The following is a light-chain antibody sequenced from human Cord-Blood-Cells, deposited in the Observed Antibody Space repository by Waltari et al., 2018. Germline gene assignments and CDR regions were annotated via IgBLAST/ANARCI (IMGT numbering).Light chain of an antibody. V-gene: IGLV2-14*01. J-gene: IGLJ2*01. Sequence: QSALTQPVSVSGSPGQSITLSCTGTSSDVGGYNYVSWYQQHPGKAPKLMIYEVSKRPSGVSNRFSGSKSGNTASLTISGLQAEDEADYYCSSYTSSSTLVFGGGTKLTVL. CDR3: SSYTSSSTLV. CDR1: SSDVGGYNY. CDR2: EVS.